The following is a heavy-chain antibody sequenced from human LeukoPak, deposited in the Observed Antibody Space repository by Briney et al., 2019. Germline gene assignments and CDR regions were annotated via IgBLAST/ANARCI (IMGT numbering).Heavy chain of an antibody. CDR1: GGSISSGGYY. D-gene: IGHD2-21*01. J-gene: IGHJ3*02. Sequence: SETLSLTCTVSGGSISSGGYYWSWIRHHPGKGLEWFGYIYYSGSTYYNPSLKSRVTISVDTSKNQFSLKLSSVTAADTAVYYCARTGYSPFTFDIWGQGTMVTVSS. CDR2: IYYSGST. V-gene: IGHV4-31*03. CDR3: ARTGYSPFTFDI.